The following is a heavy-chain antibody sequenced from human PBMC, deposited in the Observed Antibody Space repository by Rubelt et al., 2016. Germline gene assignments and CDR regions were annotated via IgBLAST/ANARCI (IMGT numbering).Heavy chain of an antibody. V-gene: IGHV2-70*12. D-gene: IGHD3-16*02. CDR3: AHSRIMITFGGVIPGNFDY. J-gene: IGHJ4*02. Sequence: DDDKYYSTSLKTRLTISKDTSKNQVVLTMTNMDPVDTATYYCAHSRIMITFGGVIPGNFDYWGQGTLVTVSS. CDR2: DDDK.